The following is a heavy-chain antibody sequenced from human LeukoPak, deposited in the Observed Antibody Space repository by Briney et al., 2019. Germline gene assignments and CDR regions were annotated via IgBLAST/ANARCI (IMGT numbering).Heavy chain of an antibody. CDR2: IWYDGSNK. CDR3: VKDDSYYYGSGSSND. D-gene: IGHD3-10*01. V-gene: IGHV3-33*06. Sequence: QPGRSLRLSCAASGFTFSSYGMHWVRQAPGKGLEWVAVIWYDGSNKYYADSVKGRFTISRDNSKNTLYLQMSSLRPEDTAVYYCVKDDSYYYGSGSSNDWGQGTLVTVSS. J-gene: IGHJ4*02. CDR1: GFTFSSYG.